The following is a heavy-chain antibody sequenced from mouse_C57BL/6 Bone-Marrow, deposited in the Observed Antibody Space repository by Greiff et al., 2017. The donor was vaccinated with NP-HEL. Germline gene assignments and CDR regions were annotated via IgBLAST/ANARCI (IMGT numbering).Heavy chain of an antibody. CDR1: GYAFTNYL. CDR2: INPGSGGT. CDR3: ARSFDY. V-gene: IGHV1-54*01. Sequence: VQLQQSGAELVRPGTSVKVSCKASGYAFTNYLIEWVKQRPGRGLEWIGVINPGSGGTNYNEKFKGKATLTADKTSSTAYMQLSSLTSRDSAVYFCARSFDYWGQGTTLTVSS. J-gene: IGHJ2*01.